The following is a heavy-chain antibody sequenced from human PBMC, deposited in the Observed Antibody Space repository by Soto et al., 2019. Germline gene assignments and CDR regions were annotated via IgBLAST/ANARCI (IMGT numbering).Heavy chain of an antibody. Sequence: PGGSLRLSCAASGFSFSAYYMSWIRQAPGRGLEWVSYISFNSDVTRYSDSVEGRFTVSRYNAKKSLYLQMNSLRVEDTAVYYCARENGHPGHNYAMDVWGQGTTVTVSS. V-gene: IGHV3-11*05. J-gene: IGHJ6*02. CDR1: GFSFSAYY. CDR2: ISFNSDVT. D-gene: IGHD2-8*01. CDR3: ARENGHPGHNYAMDV.